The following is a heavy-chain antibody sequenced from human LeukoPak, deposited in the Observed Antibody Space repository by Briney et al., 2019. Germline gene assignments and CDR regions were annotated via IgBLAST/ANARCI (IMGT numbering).Heavy chain of an antibody. Sequence: SETLSLTCAVSGYSISSGYYWGWIRQPPGKGLEWIGSIYHSGSIYYNPSLKSRVTISVDTSKNQFSLKLSSVTAADTAVYYCARHRGGSYEPFDYWGQGTLVTVSS. CDR3: ARHRGGSYEPFDY. CDR2: IYHSGSI. J-gene: IGHJ4*02. CDR1: GYSISSGYY. D-gene: IGHD1-26*01. V-gene: IGHV4-38-2*01.